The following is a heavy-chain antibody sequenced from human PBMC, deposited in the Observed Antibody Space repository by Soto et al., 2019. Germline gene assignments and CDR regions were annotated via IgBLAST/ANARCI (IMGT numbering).Heavy chain of an antibody. CDR1: GYTFTGYY. D-gene: IGHD1-1*01. Sequence: GASVKVSCKASGYTFTGYYMHWVRQAPGQGLEWMGWINPNSGGTNYAQKFQGWVTMTRDTSISTAYMELSRLRSDDTAVYYCARGSALYGTLNKNWYFDLCGRVSLVPVSA. J-gene: IGHJ2*01. V-gene: IGHV1-2*04. CDR3: ARGSALYGTLNKNWYFDL. CDR2: INPNSGGT.